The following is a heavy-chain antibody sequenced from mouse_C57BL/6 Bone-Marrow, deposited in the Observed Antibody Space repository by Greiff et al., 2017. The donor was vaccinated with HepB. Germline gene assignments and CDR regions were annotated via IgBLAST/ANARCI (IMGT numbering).Heavy chain of an antibody. Sequence: EVKVVESGGGLVKPGGSLKLSCAASGFTFSSYAMSWVRQTPEKRLEWVATISDGGSYTYYPDNVKGRFTISRDNAKNNLYLQMSHLKSEDTAMYYCARGSFYYDYGGGYFDVWGTGTTVTVSS. CDR1: GFTFSSYA. V-gene: IGHV5-4*03. CDR3: ARGSFYYDYGGGYFDV. CDR2: ISDGGSYT. J-gene: IGHJ1*03. D-gene: IGHD2-4*01.